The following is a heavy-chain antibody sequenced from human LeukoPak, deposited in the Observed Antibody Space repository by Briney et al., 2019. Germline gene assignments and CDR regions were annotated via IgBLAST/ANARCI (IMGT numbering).Heavy chain of an antibody. V-gene: IGHV4-59*08. CDR2: VYYSGST. CDR3: ARPGVGSGRYGAFDI. CDR1: GGSISRYY. D-gene: IGHD5-18*01. Sequence: PSETLSLTCTVSGGSISRYYWSWIRQTPGKGLEWIGYVYYSGSTDYNPSLKSRVTMSVDTSKNQFSLKLSSVSAADTAVYYCARPGVGSGRYGAFDIWGPGTMVTVSS. J-gene: IGHJ3*02.